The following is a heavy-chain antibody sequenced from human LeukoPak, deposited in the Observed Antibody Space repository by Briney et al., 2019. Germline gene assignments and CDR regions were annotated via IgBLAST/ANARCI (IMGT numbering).Heavy chain of an antibody. CDR1: GGSISSYY. J-gene: IGHJ4*02. V-gene: IGHV4-59*08. CDR3: AKRGSNTWSDFDY. CDR2: IYYSGIT. Sequence: TSETLSLTCTVSGGSISSYYWSWIRQPPGKGLGWIGYIYYSGITNYNPSLKSRATISVDTSKNQFSLKLNSVTAADTAVYYCAKRGSNTWSDFDYWGQGTLVTVPS. D-gene: IGHD6-13*01.